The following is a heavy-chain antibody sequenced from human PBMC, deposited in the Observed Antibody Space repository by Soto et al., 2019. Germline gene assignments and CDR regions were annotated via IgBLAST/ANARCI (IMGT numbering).Heavy chain of an antibody. V-gene: IGHV3-23*01. CDR1: GFTFSNAW. J-gene: IGHJ4*02. Sequence: GGSLRLSCAASGFTFSNAWMSWVRQAPGKGLEWVSAISGSGGSTYYADSVKGRFTISRDNSKNTLYLQMNSLGAEDTAVYYCAKVHQGRYYDFWSGYYTGFDYWGQGTLVTVSS. CDR3: AKVHQGRYYDFWSGYYTGFDY. D-gene: IGHD3-3*01. CDR2: ISGSGGST.